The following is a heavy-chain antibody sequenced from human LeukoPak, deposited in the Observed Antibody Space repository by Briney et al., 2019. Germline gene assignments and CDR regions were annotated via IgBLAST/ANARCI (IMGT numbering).Heavy chain of an antibody. V-gene: IGHV4-59*01. CDR3: ASDYGSGSYRFDF. J-gene: IGHJ4*02. CDR1: GGSLSSYS. Sequence: SETLSPTCTVSGGSLSSYSWSWIRQPPGKGLEWIGYIYYSGRTVYNPSLKSRVTISLDTSKNQFSLKLSSVTAADTAVYYCASDYGSGSYRFDFWGQGTLVSVSS. D-gene: IGHD3-10*01. CDR2: IYYSGRT.